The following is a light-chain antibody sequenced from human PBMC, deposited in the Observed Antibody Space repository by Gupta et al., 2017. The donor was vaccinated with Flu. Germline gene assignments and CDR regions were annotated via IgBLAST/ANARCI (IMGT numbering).Light chain of an antibody. V-gene: IGKV3-15*01. J-gene: IGKJ1*01. CDR2: GAS. CDR3: QQHKAWPET. Sequence: ELVMTQSPATLSVSPGDRVSLSCRASQSVGSNLAWSQQRPGQAPRLLIYGASYRATGVPARFGGSGSGTEFTLTISGLQSDDFAVYYCQQHKAWPETFGQGTKVGI. CDR1: QSVGSN.